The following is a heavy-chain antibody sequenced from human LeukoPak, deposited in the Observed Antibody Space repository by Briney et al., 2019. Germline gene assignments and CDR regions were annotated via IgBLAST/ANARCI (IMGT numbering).Heavy chain of an antibody. D-gene: IGHD3-22*01. V-gene: IGHV1-2*02. Sequence: ASVKVSCKASGYTFTGYYMHWVRQAPGQGLEWMGWINPNSGGTNYAQKFQGRVTMTRDTSISTAYMELSRLRSDDTAVYYCARSQYYDSSGYRPLGAFDIWGQGTMVTVSS. J-gene: IGHJ3*02. CDR3: ARSQYYDSSGYRPLGAFDI. CDR2: INPNSGGT. CDR1: GYTFTGYY.